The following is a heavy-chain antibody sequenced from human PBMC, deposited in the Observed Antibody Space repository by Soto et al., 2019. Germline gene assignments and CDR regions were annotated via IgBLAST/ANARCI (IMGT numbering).Heavy chain of an antibody. CDR1: SSSINNYY. V-gene: IGHV4-59*08. Sequence: QVQLQESGPGLVKPSETLSLTCTVSSSSINNYYWSWIRQPPGKGLEFIGYIYYAGTTTYNPSLKSRVTISVDTSKNQFSLKLSSVTAADTAVYYCARLGGYYQALDSWGQGTLLTVSS. J-gene: IGHJ4*02. CDR2: IYYAGTT. CDR3: ARLGGYYQALDS. D-gene: IGHD3-22*01.